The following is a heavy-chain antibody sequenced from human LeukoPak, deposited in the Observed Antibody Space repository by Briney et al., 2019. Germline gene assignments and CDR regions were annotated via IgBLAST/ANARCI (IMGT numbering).Heavy chain of an antibody. V-gene: IGHV1-2*02. CDR3: ARYGSWFDP. CDR1: GYTFTGYY. Sequence: ASVKVSCKASGYTFTGYYMHWVRQAPGQGLEWMGWINPNSGGTNYTQKFQGSVTMTRDTSISTAYMELSRLRSDDTAQYYCARYGSWFDPCGQGTLVTVSS. D-gene: IGHD2-15*01. CDR2: INPNSGGT. J-gene: IGHJ5*02.